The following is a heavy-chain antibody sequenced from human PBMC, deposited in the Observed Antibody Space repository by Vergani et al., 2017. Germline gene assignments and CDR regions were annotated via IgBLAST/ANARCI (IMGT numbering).Heavy chain of an antibody. D-gene: IGHD1-26*01. J-gene: IGHJ6*02. CDR3: AKIHLSGDFNNFYYGMDV. CDR1: GFTFGSYA. V-gene: IGHV3-23*01. CDR2: LSASGHNT. Sequence: EMQLLESGGGLVKPGGSLRLSCAASGFTFGSYAMTWVRQAPGKGMEWVSALSASGHNTYPADSVKGRFTISRDNSKNTLYLQMSSLRADDTAIYYCAKIHLSGDFNNFYYGMDVWGQGTTVTVSS.